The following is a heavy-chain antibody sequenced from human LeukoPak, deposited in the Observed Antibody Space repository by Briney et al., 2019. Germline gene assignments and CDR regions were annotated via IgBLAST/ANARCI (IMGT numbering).Heavy chain of an antibody. CDR3: ARGSGGIDI. D-gene: IGHD3-10*01. CDR2: IYYSGST. J-gene: IGHJ3*02. Sequence: SETLSLTCTVSGGSISSYYWSWIRQPPGKGLEWIGYIYYSGSTNYNPSLKSRVTISVDTSKNQFSLKLSSVTAADTAVYYCARGSGGIDIWGQGTMVTVSS. CDR1: GGSISSYY. V-gene: IGHV4-59*12.